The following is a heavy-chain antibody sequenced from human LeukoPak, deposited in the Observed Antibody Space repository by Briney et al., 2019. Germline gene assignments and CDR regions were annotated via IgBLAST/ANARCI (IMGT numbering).Heavy chain of an antibody. Sequence: GGSLRLSCAASGFTFSSYAMSWVRQAPGKGLEWVSATSGSGGSTYYADSVKGRFTISRDNSKNTLYLQMNSLRAEDTAVYYCAKGVDEYYYDSSGYYSGGFDYWGQGTLVTVSS. CDR1: GFTFSSYA. D-gene: IGHD3-22*01. CDR3: AKGVDEYYYDSSGYYSGGFDY. CDR2: TSGSGGST. J-gene: IGHJ4*02. V-gene: IGHV3-23*01.